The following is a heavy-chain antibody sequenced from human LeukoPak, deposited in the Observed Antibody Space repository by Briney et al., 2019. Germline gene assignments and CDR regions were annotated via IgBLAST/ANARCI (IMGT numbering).Heavy chain of an antibody. CDR2: ISGSGDIT. J-gene: IGHJ4*02. V-gene: IGHV3-23*01. Sequence: PGGSLRLSCAASGFTFSSYGMTWVRQAPGKGLEWVSGISGSGDITYYADSVKGRFTISRDNSKNTLYLQMNNLRAEDTAVYYCAKAVLLWFGEFKTYFDYWGQGTLVTVSS. D-gene: IGHD3-10*01. CDR1: GFTFSSYG. CDR3: AKAVLLWFGEFKTYFDY.